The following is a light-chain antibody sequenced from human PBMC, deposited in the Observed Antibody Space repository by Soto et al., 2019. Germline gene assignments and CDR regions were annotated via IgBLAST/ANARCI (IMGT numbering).Light chain of an antibody. J-gene: IGLJ2*01. CDR1: SSDVGGYNS. CDR3: SSYAGNKHLL. Sequence: QSALTQPPSASGAHGQSVTISCTGTSSDVGGYNSVSWYQQHPGKAPKLMIYEVSKRHSGVPDRFSASKSDNAASLTVAGFQAEDEADYFCSSYAGNKHLLFGGGTKVTVL. CDR2: EVS. V-gene: IGLV2-8*01.